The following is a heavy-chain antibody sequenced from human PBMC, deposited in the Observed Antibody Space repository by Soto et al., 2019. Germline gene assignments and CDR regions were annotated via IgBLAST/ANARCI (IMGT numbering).Heavy chain of an antibody. CDR2: IYYSGSP. V-gene: IGHV4-31*03. CDR3: ARSMGGLTGPFDY. J-gene: IGHJ4*02. Sequence: SSETLSLTCTVSGGSIISSGYYWSWIRQHPRKGLEWIEYIYYSGSPYYNPSLKSRVSISVDTSKNQFSLKLSSVTAADTAVYYCARSMGGLTGPFDYWGLGTLVTVSS. D-gene: IGHD3-16*01. CDR1: GGSIISSGYY.